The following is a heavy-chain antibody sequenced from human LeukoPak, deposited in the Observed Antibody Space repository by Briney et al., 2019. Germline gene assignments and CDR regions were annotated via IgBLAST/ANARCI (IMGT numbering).Heavy chain of an antibody. J-gene: IGHJ4*02. CDR3: ARGYDIVVVVAATGLDD. CDR2: ISSSGSTI. V-gene: IGHV3-48*03. Sequence: GGSLRLSCAASGFTFSRYEMNWVRHAPGKGLEWVSYISSSGSTIYYADSVKGRFTISRDNAKNSLYLQMNSLRAEDTAVYYCARGYDIVVVVAATGLDDWGQGTLVTVSS. D-gene: IGHD2-15*01. CDR1: GFTFSRYE.